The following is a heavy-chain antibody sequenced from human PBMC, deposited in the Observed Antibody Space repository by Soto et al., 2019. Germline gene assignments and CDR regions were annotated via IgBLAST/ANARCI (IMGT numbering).Heavy chain of an antibody. J-gene: IGHJ5*02. CDR3: ARESKYDTSGYPRWFAP. CDR2: IYYSGST. Sequence: QVQLQESGPGLVKPSQTLSLTCTVSVASISSGGYYWSWIRQHPGEVLEWIGYIYYSGSTSYNPSLRSRVTISVDTSKNQFSVKLSSVADADTAVYYCARESKYDTSGYPRWFAPCGQGTLVTVSS. CDR1: VASISSGGYY. D-gene: IGHD3-22*01. V-gene: IGHV4-31*03.